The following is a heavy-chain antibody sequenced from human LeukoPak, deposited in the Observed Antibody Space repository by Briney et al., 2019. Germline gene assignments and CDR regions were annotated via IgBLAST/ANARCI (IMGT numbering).Heavy chain of an antibody. CDR3: ARGSLSSARRGSYYFDY. CDR2: IYYSGST. D-gene: IGHD2-2*01. Sequence: PSETLSLTCTVSGGSISSYYWSWIRQPPGKGLEWIGYIYYSGSTNYNPSLKSRVTISVDRSKNQFSLKLSSVTAADTAVYYCARGSLSSARRGSYYFDYWGQGTLVTVSS. CDR1: GGSISSYY. V-gene: IGHV4-59*12. J-gene: IGHJ4*02.